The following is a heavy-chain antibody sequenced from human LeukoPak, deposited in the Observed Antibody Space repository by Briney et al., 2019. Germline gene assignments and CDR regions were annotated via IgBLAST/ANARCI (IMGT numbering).Heavy chain of an antibody. CDR3: VRVVSSGYSRMDV. J-gene: IGHJ6*04. CDR1: GGSISSGDYY. Sequence: SETLSLTCTVSGGSISSGDYYWSWIRQPPGKGLEWIGYIYYSGSTYYNPSLKSRVSISVDTSKNQFSLKLSSVTAADTAVYYRVRVVSSGYSRMDVWGKGTTVTVSS. D-gene: IGHD3-22*01. CDR2: IYYSGST. V-gene: IGHV4-30-4*08.